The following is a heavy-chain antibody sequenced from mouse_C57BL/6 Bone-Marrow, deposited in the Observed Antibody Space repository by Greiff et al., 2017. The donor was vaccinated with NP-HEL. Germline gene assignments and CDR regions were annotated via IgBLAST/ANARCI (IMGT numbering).Heavy chain of an antibody. CDR3: ARAYDYDDAMDY. J-gene: IGHJ4*01. CDR2: ISNGGGST. CDR1: GFTFSDYY. D-gene: IGHD2-4*01. V-gene: IGHV5-12*01. Sequence: EVKLVESGGGLVQPGGSLKLSCAASGFTFSDYYMYWVRQTPETRLEWVAYISNGGGSTYYPDTVKGRFTISRDNAKNTLYLQMSRLKSEDTAMYYCARAYDYDDAMDYWGQGTSVTVSS.